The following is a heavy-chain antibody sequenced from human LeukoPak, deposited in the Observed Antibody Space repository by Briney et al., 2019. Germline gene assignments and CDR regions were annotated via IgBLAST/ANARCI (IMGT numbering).Heavy chain of an antibody. J-gene: IGHJ3*02. CDR1: GFTVSSKY. CDR2: IYSGGST. D-gene: IGHD2-15*01. CDR3: ASPRRGGLADAFDI. V-gene: IGHV3-53*01. Sequence: GGSLRLSCAASGFTVSSKYMSWVRQAPGKGLEWVSLIYSGGSTYCADSVKGRFTISRDNSKNTLYLQMNSLRAEDTAVYYCASPRRGGLADAFDIWGQGTMVTVSS.